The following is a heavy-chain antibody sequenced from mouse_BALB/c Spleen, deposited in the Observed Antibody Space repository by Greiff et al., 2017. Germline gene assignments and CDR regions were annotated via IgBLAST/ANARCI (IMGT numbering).Heavy chain of an antibody. CDR1: GFSLTSYG. D-gene: IGHD2-1*01. J-gene: IGHJ2*01. V-gene: IGHV2-9*02. CDR2: IWAGGST. CDR3: ARDQDGYYGNYGLDY. Sequence: QVQLKQSGPGLVAPSQSLSITCTVSGFSLTSYGVHWVRQPPGKGLEWLGVIWAGGSTNYNSALMSRLSISKDNSKSQVFLKMNRLQTDDTAMYYCARDQDGYYGNYGLDYWGQGTTLTVSS.